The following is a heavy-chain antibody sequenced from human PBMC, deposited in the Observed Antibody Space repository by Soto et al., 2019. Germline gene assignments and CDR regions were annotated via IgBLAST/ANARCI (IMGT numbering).Heavy chain of an antibody. J-gene: IGHJ5*02. CDR1: GGTFSSYA. Sequence: SVKVSCKASGGTFSSYAISWVRQAPGQGLEWMGGIIPIFGTANYAQKFQGRVTITADESTSTAYMELSSLRSEDTAVYYCARGYCSGGSCYWRNWFDPWGQGTLVTVSS. CDR3: ARGYCSGGSCYWRNWFDP. D-gene: IGHD2-15*01. V-gene: IGHV1-69*13. CDR2: IIPIFGTA.